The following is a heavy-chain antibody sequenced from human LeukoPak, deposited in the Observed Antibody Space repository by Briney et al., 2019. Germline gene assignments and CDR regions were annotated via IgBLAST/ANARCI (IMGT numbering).Heavy chain of an antibody. CDR3: ARASITIFGVVSSFDY. CDR1: GYTFTGYY. D-gene: IGHD3-3*01. Sequence: ASEKVSCKASGYTFTGYYMHWVRQAPGQGLEWMGWINANSGGTKYAQKFQGRVTMTRDTSISTVYMELNRLRSDDTALYYCARASITIFGVVSSFDYWGQGTLVTVSS. J-gene: IGHJ4*02. V-gene: IGHV1-2*02. CDR2: INANSGGT.